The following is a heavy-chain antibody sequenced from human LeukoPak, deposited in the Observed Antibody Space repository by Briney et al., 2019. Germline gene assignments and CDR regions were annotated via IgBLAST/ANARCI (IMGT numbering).Heavy chain of an antibody. J-gene: IGHJ4*02. Sequence: ASETLSLTCAVYGGSFSGYYWSWIRQPPGKGLEWIGEINNSGSTNYNPSLKSRVTISVATSKNQFSLKLSSVTAADTAVYYCARAVVTASFDYWGQGTLVTVSS. CDR1: GGSFSGYY. CDR3: ARAVVTASFDY. CDR2: INNSGST. D-gene: IGHD2-21*02. V-gene: IGHV4-34*01.